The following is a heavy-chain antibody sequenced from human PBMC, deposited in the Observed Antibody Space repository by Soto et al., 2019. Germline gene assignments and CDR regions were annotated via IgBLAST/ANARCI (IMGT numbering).Heavy chain of an antibody. J-gene: IGHJ6*02. Sequence: QVQLVQSGAEVKKPGSSVKVSCKASGGTFSSYAISWVRQAPGQGLEWMGGIIPIFGTANYAQKFQGTVTITADESTSTPYMELSRLRSEDTAVYYCATQGLPNYYYTGMDVWGQGTTVTVSS. CDR1: GGTFSSYA. CDR3: ATQGLPNYYYTGMDV. D-gene: IGHD5-18*01. V-gene: IGHV1-69*12. CDR2: IIPIFGTA.